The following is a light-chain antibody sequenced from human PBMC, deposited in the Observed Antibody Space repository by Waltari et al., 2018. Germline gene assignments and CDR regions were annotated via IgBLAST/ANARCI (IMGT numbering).Light chain of an antibody. Sequence: EIVMTQSPAILSVSPGESATLSCRASQGVSSHLACYQQKPGQAPRLLIYGGSTRATGVSVRFSGSRSGTEFTLTISSLQSEDFAAYYCEQYGSSPTTFGGGTKVEIK. CDR2: GGS. CDR3: EQYGSSPTT. CDR1: QGVSSH. J-gene: IGKJ4*01. V-gene: IGKV3-15*01.